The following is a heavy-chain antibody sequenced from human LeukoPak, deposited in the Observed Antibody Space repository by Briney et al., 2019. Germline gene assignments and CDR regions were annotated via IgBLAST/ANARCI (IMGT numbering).Heavy chain of an antibody. CDR1: GRSFSGYY. CDR2: INHSGST. J-gene: IGHJ4*02. Sequence: SETLSLTCAVYGRSFSGYYWSWIRQPPGKGLEWIGEINHSGSTNYNPFLKSRVTISVDTSKNQFSLKLSSVTAADTAVYYCARGGTAMVNRKNFDYWGQGTLVTVSS. CDR3: ARGGTAMVNRKNFDY. V-gene: IGHV4-34*01. D-gene: IGHD5-18*01.